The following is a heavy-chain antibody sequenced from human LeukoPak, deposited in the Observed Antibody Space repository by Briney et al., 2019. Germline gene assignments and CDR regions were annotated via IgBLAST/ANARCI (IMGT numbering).Heavy chain of an antibody. V-gene: IGHV4-4*07. Sequence: SETLSLTCTVSGRSIRSVYWNWIRQSAGKGLEWIGRIYATDLTNYNPSLKSRVTLSVDMSKNELSLTLKSVTAADTAVYYCARGFGSGTSPSELWGQGALVTVSS. CDR3: ARGFGSGTSPSEL. J-gene: IGHJ4*02. CDR1: GRSIRSVY. D-gene: IGHD3-10*01. CDR2: IYATDLT.